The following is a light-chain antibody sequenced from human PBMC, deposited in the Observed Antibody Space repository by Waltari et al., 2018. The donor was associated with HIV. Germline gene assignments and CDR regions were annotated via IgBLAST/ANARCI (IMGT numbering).Light chain of an antibody. CDR1: ALPKKF. Sequence: SYELTQPPSVSVSPGQTARITCSGDALPKKFAYWYQQQSGQAPVLVSYEDSKRPSGIPQRFSGSSSGTMATLTISGAQVADEADYYCYSTDNSGTHIRVFGGGTKLTVL. J-gene: IGLJ2*01. V-gene: IGLV3-10*01. CDR3: YSTDNSGTHIRV. CDR2: EDS.